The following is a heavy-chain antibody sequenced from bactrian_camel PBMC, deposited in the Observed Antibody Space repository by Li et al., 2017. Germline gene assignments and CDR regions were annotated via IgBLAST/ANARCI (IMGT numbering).Heavy chain of an antibody. V-gene: IGHV3S53*01. CDR2: ITNGGNT. CDR1: GYTYSRVC. D-gene: IGHD3*01. J-gene: IGHJ4*01. CDR3: AAGNPVGDFCDKATPYDAFHY. Sequence: HVQLVESGGGSVQAGGSLRLSCQASGYTYSRVCMAWFRQAPGKERERIATITNGGNTNYADSGQGRFTISQSNDGNRVYLQMDSLKPDDTAMYYCAAGNPVGDFCDKATPYDAFHYWGQGTQVTVS.